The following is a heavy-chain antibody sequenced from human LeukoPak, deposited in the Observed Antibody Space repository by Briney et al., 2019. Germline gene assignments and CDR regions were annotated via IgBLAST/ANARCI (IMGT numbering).Heavy chain of an antibody. D-gene: IGHD1-26*01. CDR2: ISAYNGNT. CDR1: GYTFTSYG. Sequence: ASVKVSCKAPGYTFTSYGIHWVRQAPGQRFKWLGLISAYNGNTDYAEKFQGRVTLTRDTSTATAYMDLRTLRYADTAVYFCARDLPPGGTYAYWGQGSMVIVSS. J-gene: IGHJ4*02. V-gene: IGHV1-18*01. CDR3: ARDLPPGGTYAY.